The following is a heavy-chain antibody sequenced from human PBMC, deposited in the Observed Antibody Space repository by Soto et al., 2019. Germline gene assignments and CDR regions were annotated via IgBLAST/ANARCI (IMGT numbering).Heavy chain of an antibody. Sequence: GGSLRLSCAASGFTFSSYAMTWVRQAPGKGLEWVSGISGSGESTYYADSVKGRLTISRDNSRNTLYLQMNSLRAEDTAIYYWAKMGYIGYDHMYFDYWGQGTLVTVSS. D-gene: IGHD5-12*01. V-gene: IGHV3-23*01. CDR3: AKMGYIGYDHMYFDY. J-gene: IGHJ4*02. CDR1: GFTFSSYA. CDR2: ISGSGEST.